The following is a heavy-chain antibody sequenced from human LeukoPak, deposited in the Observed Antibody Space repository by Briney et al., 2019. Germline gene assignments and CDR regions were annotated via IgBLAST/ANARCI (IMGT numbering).Heavy chain of an antibody. CDR1: GYTFTSYD. CDR3: ARDISTYSGTFPGGDH. Sequence: GASVKVSCKASGYTFTSYDINWVRQAPGQGLEWMGIVNPSDGYTTYAQKFQGRVTMTRDMSTSTVYMELSSLTSDDTAVYFCARDISTYSGTFPGGDHWGQGTLVTVSS. J-gene: IGHJ4*02. CDR2: VNPSDGYT. D-gene: IGHD1-26*01. V-gene: IGHV1-46*01.